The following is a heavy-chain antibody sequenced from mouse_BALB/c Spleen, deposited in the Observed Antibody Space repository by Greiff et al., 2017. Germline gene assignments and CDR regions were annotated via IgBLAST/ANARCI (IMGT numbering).Heavy chain of an antibody. J-gene: IGHJ3*01. CDR3: AGEGGTARDTSD. CDR2: ILPGGGST. CDR1: GYTFSSYG. D-gene: IGHD3-1*01. V-gene: IGHV1-9*01. Sequence: VQLQQSGAGLMKPGASVKISCKATGYTFSSYGIEWVKQRPGHGLEWIGVILPGGGSTNYNEKFKGKGICTADTSSNTAYMQLSSLTSEDSAVYYCAGEGGTARDTSDWGQGTLVTVSA.